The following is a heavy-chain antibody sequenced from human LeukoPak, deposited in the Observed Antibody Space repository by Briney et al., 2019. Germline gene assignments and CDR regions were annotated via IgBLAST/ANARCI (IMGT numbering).Heavy chain of an antibody. Sequence: ASVKVSCKASGYTLTGYYMHWVRQAPGQGLEWMGWINPNSGGTNYAQKFQGWVTMTRDTSISTAYMELSRLRSDDTAVYYCARASMVRGVIAKGDWFDPWGQGTLVTVSS. J-gene: IGHJ5*02. CDR1: GYTLTGYY. CDR2: INPNSGGT. CDR3: ARASMVRGVIAKGDWFDP. V-gene: IGHV1-2*04. D-gene: IGHD3-10*01.